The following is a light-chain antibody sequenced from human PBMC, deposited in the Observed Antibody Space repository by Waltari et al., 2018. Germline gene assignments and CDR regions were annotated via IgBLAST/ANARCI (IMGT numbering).Light chain of an antibody. CDR3: QQRTSWPPIT. Sequence: EIVLTQSPATLSLSPGERSTLPCRASVRVSTYLGWYQQKPGQAPRLLIYAASSRATGTPARFSGSGSETDFTLTISSIEPEHFAVYYCQQRTSWPPITFGQGTRLEIK. V-gene: IGKV3-11*01. CDR2: AAS. CDR1: VRVSTY. J-gene: IGKJ5*01.